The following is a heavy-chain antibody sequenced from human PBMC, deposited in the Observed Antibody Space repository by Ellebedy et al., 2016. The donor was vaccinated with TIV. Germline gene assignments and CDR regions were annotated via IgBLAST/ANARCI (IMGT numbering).Heavy chain of an antibody. CDR2: ISAYNGNT. CDR1: GYTFTSYG. D-gene: IGHD3-3*01. Sequence: AASVKVSCKASGYTFTSYGISWVRQAPGQGLEWMGWISAYNGNTNYAQKLQGRVTMTTDTSTSTAYMELRSLRSDDTAEYFCAKDTGGYDFWSGYSTISYYYYGMDVWGQGTTVTVS. CDR3: AKDTGGYDFWSGYSTISYYYYGMDV. J-gene: IGHJ6*02. V-gene: IGHV1-18*01.